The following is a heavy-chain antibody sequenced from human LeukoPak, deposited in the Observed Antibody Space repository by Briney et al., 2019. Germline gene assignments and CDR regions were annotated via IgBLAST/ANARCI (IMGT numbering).Heavy chain of an antibody. J-gene: IGHJ3*02. D-gene: IGHD3-22*01. CDR1: GVSISSYY. CDR2: IYYSGST. Sequence: SETLSLTCTVSGVSISSYYWSWIRQPPGKGLEWIGYIYYSGSTNYNASLKSRVTISVDTSKNQFSLKPSSVTAADTAVYYCVSPGYYYDSSGRAVAFDIWGQGTMVTVSS. V-gene: IGHV4-59*08. CDR3: VSPGYYYDSSGRAVAFDI.